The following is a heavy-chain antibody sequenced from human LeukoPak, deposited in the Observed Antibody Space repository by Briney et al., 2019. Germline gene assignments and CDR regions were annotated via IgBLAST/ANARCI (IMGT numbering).Heavy chain of an antibody. CDR1: GFTFSSYW. J-gene: IGHJ3*02. CDR3: ARARRITMVRGAISI. V-gene: IGHV3-7*01. CDR2: IKQDGSEK. Sequence: GGSLRLSCAASGFTFSSYWMSWVRQASGKGLEWVANIKQDGSEKYYVDSVKGRFTISRDNAKNSLYLQMNSLRAEDTAVYYCARARRITMVRGAISIWGQGTMVTVSS. D-gene: IGHD3-10*01.